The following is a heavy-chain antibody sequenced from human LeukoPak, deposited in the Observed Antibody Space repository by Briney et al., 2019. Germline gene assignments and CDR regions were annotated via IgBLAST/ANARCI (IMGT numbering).Heavy chain of an antibody. V-gene: IGHV1-18*01. CDR2: ISAYNGNT. Sequence: GASVKVSCKASGYTFTSYGISWVRQAPGQGLEWMGWISAYNGNTNYAQKLQGRVTMTTDTSTSTAYMELRSLRSGDTAVYYCARTSTKYYVWGSYPSFGYWGQGTLVTVSS. D-gene: IGHD3-16*02. CDR3: ARTSTKYYVWGSYPSFGY. J-gene: IGHJ4*02. CDR1: GYTFTSYG.